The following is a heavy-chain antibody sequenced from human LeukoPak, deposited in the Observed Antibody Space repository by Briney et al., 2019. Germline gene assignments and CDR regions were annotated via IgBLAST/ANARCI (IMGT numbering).Heavy chain of an antibody. D-gene: IGHD6-13*01. J-gene: IGHJ4*02. CDR3: ASGSSNFDY. Sequence: SETLSLTCAVYGGSFSGYYWSWLRQPPGKGLEGIGYIYYSGSTNYNPSLKSRVTISVDTSKNQFSLKLSSVTAADTAVYYCASGSSNFDYWGQGTLVTVSS. V-gene: IGHV4-59*08. CDR1: GGSFSGYY. CDR2: IYYSGST.